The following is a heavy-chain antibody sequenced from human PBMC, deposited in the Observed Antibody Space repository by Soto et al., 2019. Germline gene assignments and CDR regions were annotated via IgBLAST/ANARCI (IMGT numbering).Heavy chain of an antibody. CDR3: AADPIYDILNGYWYYYGMDV. Sequence: SVKVSCKASGFTFTSSAVQWVRQARGQRLEWIGWIVVGSGNTNYAQKFQERVTITRDMSTSTAYMELSSLRSEDTAVYYCAADPIYDILNGYWYYYGMDVWGQGTTVTVSS. CDR1: GFTFTSSA. V-gene: IGHV1-58*01. D-gene: IGHD3-9*01. J-gene: IGHJ6*02. CDR2: IVVGSGNT.